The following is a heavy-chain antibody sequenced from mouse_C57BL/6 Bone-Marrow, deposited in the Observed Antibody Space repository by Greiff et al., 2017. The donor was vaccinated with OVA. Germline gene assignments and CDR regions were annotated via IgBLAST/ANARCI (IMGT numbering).Heavy chain of an antibody. V-gene: IGHV1-54*01. J-gene: IGHJ3*01. CDR3: ARSIYYYGSSPLAY. CDR1: GYAFTNYL. D-gene: IGHD1-1*01. CDR2: INPGSGGT. Sequence: VQLQQSGAELVRPGTSVKVSCKASGYAFTNYLIEWVKQRPGQGLEWIGVINPGSGGTNYNEKFKGKATLTADKSSSTAYMQRSSLTSEDSAVYFCARSIYYYGSSPLAYWGQGTLVTVSA.